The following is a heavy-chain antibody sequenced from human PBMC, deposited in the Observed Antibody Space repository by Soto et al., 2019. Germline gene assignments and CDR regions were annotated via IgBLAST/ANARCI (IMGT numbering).Heavy chain of an antibody. CDR1: GGSFSGYY. Sequence: QVQLQQWGAGLLKPSETLSLTCAVYGGSFSGYYWSWIRQPPGKGLEWIGEINHSGSTNYNPSLKSRVTISVDTSKNQFSLKLSSVTAADTAVYYCAREPHHFYYFWSHGMDVWGQGTTVTVSS. CDR2: INHSGST. V-gene: IGHV4-34*01. CDR3: AREPHHFYYFWSHGMDV. J-gene: IGHJ6*02. D-gene: IGHD3-3*01.